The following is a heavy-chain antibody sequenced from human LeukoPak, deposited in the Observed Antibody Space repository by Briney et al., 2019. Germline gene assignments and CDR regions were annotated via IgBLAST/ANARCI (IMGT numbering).Heavy chain of an antibody. CDR3: ARAYQHLGGLSFPGS. V-gene: IGHV7-4-1*02. D-gene: IGHD3-16*02. J-gene: IGHJ5*02. CDR2: IDPNTGNP. Sequence: ASVKVSCKASGYTFTNYAMNWVRQAPGQGLQWMGWIDPNTGNPTYAQGFTGRFVFSLDTSVSTTYLQISSLKPEDTAVYYCARAYQHLGGLSFPGSWGQGTLVTVFS. CDR1: GYTFTNYA.